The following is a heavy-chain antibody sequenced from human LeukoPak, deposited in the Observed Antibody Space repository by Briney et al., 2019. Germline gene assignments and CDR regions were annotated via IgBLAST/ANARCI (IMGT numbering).Heavy chain of an antibody. V-gene: IGHV1-2*02. J-gene: IGHJ4*02. CDR1: GYTFTGYY. Sequence: ASVKVSCKASGYTFTGYYMHWVRQAPGQGLEWMGWINPNSGGTNYAQKFQGGVTMTRDTSISTAYMELSRLRSDDTAVYYCARFHDFWSGYHDYWGQGTLVTVSS. D-gene: IGHD3-3*01. CDR3: ARFHDFWSGYHDY. CDR2: INPNSGGT.